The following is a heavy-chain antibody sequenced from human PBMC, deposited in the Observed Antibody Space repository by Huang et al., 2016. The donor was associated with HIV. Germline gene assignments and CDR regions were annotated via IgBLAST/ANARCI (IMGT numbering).Heavy chain of an antibody. CDR2: IFYTWSA. Sequence: SGPGLVKPSETLSLTCNVSDGSLNSGKYYWGWIRQSPGKGLEWIGSIFYTWSAHYNPSLESRVTIFVDSSKSQLSVRLRSVTAADTAVYYCARRRTHFTFDYWGQGTLVTVSS. V-gene: IGHV4-39*01. CDR3: ARRRTHFTFDY. CDR1: DGSLNSGKYY. J-gene: IGHJ4*02.